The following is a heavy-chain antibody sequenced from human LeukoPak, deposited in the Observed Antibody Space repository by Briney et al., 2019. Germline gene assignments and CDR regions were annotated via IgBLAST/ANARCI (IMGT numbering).Heavy chain of an antibody. CDR1: GFTFRTYS. CDR3: ARATGYGSSWYPYYFDY. D-gene: IGHD6-13*01. Sequence: PGGSLRLSCAASGFTFRTYSIHWVRQAPGKGLEWVTVVSADGRTQLYSDSVKGRFTVSRDNSLNTLHLQMNSLKTEDTAVYYCARATGYGSSWYPYYFDYWGQGTLVTVSS. V-gene: IGHV3-30*03. CDR2: VSADGRTQ. J-gene: IGHJ4*02.